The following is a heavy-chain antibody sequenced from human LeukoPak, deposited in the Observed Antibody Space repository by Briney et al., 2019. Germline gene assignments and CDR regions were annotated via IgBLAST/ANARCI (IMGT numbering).Heavy chain of an antibody. D-gene: IGHD3-22*01. CDR3: ASQPYYDSSGYYFY. V-gene: IGHV4-39*01. CDR2: IYYNGST. Sequence: SETLPLTCTVSGGSISSSSYNWGWIRQPPGKGLEWIGSIYYNGSTFYNPSLKSRVTISINTSKNQFSLKLSSVTAADTAVYYCASQPYYDSSGYYFYWGQGTLVTVSP. CDR1: GGSISSSSYN. J-gene: IGHJ4*02.